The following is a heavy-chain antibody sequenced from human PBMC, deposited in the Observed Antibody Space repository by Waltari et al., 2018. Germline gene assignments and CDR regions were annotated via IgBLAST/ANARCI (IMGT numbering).Heavy chain of an antibody. CDR1: GGSFTGYY. CDR3: VRLEDCSGPGGNCYSGDPFAMDV. D-gene: IGHD2-15*01. Sequence: QVQLQQWGAGLLQPSETLSLTCAVYGGSFTGYYWGWVRQPPGKGLEWIGEINHAANTNYNPSRRSRVIRSVDTSKNQFSLKLTFVTAADTGVYYCVRLEDCSGPGGNCYSGDPFAMDVWGQGTTVTVSS. CDR2: INHAANT. J-gene: IGHJ6*02. V-gene: IGHV4-34*01.